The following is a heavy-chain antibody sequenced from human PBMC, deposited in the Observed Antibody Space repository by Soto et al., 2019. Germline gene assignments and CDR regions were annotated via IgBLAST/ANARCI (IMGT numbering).Heavy chain of an antibody. CDR3: ARHSSYDYYDSSGYYYYGMDV. Sequence: VECLTSSCQVSGYSFPSYWIGWVLQMPGKGLECMGIIYPSDSDTRYSPSFQGQVTISADKSISTAYLQWSSLKASDTAMYYCARHSSYDYYDSSGYYYYGMDVWGQGTTVTVSS. V-gene: IGHV5-51*01. D-gene: IGHD3-22*01. CDR2: IYPSDSDT. J-gene: IGHJ6*01. CDR1: GYSFPSYW.